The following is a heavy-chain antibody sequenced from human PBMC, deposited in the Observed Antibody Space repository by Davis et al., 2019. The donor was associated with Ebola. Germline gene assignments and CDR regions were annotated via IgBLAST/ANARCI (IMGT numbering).Heavy chain of an antibody. CDR2: IRFDGSSK. V-gene: IGHV3-30*02. D-gene: IGHD1-26*01. Sequence: PGGSLRLSCEASGFSFRTYGMHWVRQAPGKGLEWVAFIRFDGSSKYYVDSVRGRFTISRDDYKNTVYLQMNSLRPEDTAMYYCGRDVSGSYDYWGQGTLVTVSS. CDR3: GRDVSGSYDY. J-gene: IGHJ4*02. CDR1: GFSFRTYG.